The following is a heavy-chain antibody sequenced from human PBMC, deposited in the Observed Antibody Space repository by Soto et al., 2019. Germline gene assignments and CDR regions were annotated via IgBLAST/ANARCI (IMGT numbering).Heavy chain of an antibody. CDR1: GYTFTSYA. CDR2: INAGNGNT. D-gene: IGHD5-18*01. V-gene: IGHV1-3*01. CDR3: ARAPTIYSHSDY. J-gene: IGHJ4*02. Sequence: ASMKVSCKASGYTFTSYAMHWVRQAPGQRLEWMGWINAGNGNTKYSQKFQGRVTITRDTSASTAYMELSSLRSEDTAVYYCARAPTIYSHSDYWGQGTLVTVSS.